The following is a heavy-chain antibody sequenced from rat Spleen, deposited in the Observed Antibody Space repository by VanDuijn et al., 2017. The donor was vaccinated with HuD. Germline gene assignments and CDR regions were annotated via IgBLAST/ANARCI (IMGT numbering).Heavy chain of an antibody. CDR1: GFTFSDYY. J-gene: IGHJ2*01. Sequence: EVQLVESDGGLVQPGRSLKLSCAASGFTFSDYYMAWVRQAPTKGLEWVATISYDGSSTYYRDSVKGRFTLSRDNAISTLYLQMDSLRSEDTATYYCARSVFDYWGQGVMVTVSS. CDR2: ISYDGSST. CDR3: ARSVFDY. V-gene: IGHV5-29*01.